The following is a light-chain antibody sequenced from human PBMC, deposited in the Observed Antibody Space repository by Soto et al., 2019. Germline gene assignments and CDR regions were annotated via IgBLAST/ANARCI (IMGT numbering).Light chain of an antibody. CDR2: SHN. Sequence: QPVLTQPPSASGTPGQRVTISCSGSSSNIGRNTVNWYQQLPGTAPKLLIYSHNQRPSGVPDRFSGSKSGTSASLAISGLQSEDEADYYCAAWDDSMNFQLFGGGTKLTVL. CDR1: SSNIGRNT. V-gene: IGLV1-44*01. J-gene: IGLJ2*01. CDR3: AAWDDSMNFQL.